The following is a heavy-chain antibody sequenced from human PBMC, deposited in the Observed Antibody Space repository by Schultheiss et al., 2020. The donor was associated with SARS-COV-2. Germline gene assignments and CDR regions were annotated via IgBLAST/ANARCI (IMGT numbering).Heavy chain of an antibody. CDR1: GYTFTGYY. CDR3: AWDLPAATGWFDP. Sequence: ASVKVSCKASGYTFTGYYMHWVRQAPGQGLEWMGWINPNSGGTNYAQKFQGRVTMTWDTSISTAYMELRSLRSDDTAVYYCAWDLPAATGWFDPWGQGTLVTVSS. D-gene: IGHD2-2*01. CDR2: INPNSGGT. V-gene: IGHV1-2*02. J-gene: IGHJ5*02.